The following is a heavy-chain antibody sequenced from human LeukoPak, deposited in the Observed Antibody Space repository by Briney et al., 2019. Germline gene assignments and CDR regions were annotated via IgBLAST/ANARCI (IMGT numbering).Heavy chain of an antibody. J-gene: IGHJ4*02. CDR3: ARRGRYGRHQLLHFDY. D-gene: IGHD2-2*01. Sequence: SQTLSLTCAVSGGSISSGGYSWSWIRQPPGKGLEWIGYIYHSGSTYYNPSLKSRVTISVDTSKNQFSLKLSSVTAADTAVYYCARRGRYGRHQLLHFDYWGQGTLVTVSS. CDR2: IYHSGST. V-gene: IGHV4-30-2*01. CDR1: GGSISSGGYS.